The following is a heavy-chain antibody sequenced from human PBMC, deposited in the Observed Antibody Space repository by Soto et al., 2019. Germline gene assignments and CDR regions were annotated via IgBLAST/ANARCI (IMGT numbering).Heavy chain of an antibody. CDR1: GFTFSSYG. CDR3: AKDLRSGKALYYYYYGMDV. D-gene: IGHD3-10*02. Sequence: GGSLRLSCAASGFTFSSYGMHWVRQAPGKGLEWVAVISYDGSNKYYADSVKGRFTISRDNSKNTLYLQMNSLRAEDTAVYYCAKDLRSGKALYYYYYGMDVWGQGTTVTISS. J-gene: IGHJ6*02. CDR2: ISYDGSNK. V-gene: IGHV3-30*18.